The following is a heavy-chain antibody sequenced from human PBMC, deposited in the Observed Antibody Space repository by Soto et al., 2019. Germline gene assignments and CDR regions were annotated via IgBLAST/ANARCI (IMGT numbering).Heavy chain of an antibody. V-gene: IGHV4-4*02. CDR3: ARVSGSYYDGMDV. J-gene: IGHJ6*02. D-gene: IGHD1-26*01. Sequence: QVQLQESGPGLVKPSGTLSLTCAVSGGSISSSNWWSWVRQPPGKGVEWIGEIYHSGSTNYNPSLNSRVTISVDKPKNQVSLKLSSVTAADTAVYYCARVSGSYYDGMDVWGQGTTVTVSS. CDR1: GGSISSSNW. CDR2: IYHSGST.